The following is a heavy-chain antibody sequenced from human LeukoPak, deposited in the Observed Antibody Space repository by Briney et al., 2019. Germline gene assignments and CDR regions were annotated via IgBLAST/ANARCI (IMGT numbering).Heavy chain of an antibody. CDR1: GFTFSNYW. D-gene: IGHD1-1*01. CDR2: IKQDGSEK. CDR3: ARAGWAGTTSDGY. J-gene: IGHJ4*02. V-gene: IGHV3-7*01. Sequence: PGGSLRLSCAASGFTFSNYWMNWVRQAPGKGLEWVANIKQDGSEKYYVDSVKGRFTISRDNAKNSLYLQMNSLRAEDTAVYYCARAGWAGTTSDGYWGQGTLVTVSS.